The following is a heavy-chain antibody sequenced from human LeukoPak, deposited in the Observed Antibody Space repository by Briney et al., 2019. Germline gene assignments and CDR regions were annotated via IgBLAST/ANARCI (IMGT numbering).Heavy chain of an antibody. CDR3: ARSSSGWYMYYFDY. D-gene: IGHD6-19*01. CDR2: IYRSGST. J-gene: IGHJ4*02. CDR1: GDSFSSNNY. V-gene: IGHV4-4*02. Sequence: SETLSLTCTVSGDSFSSNNYWTWVRQPPGKGLEWIGEIYRSGSTNYNPSLKSRVTISVDKSKNQFSLKLSSVTAADTAVYYCARSSSGWYMYYFDYWGQGTLVTVSS.